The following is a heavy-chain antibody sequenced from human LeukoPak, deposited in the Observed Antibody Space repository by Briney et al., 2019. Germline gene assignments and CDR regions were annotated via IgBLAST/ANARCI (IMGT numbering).Heavy chain of an antibody. D-gene: IGHD2-15*01. J-gene: IGHJ4*02. CDR1: GFTFSSYA. Sequence: GSLRLSCAASGFTFSSYAMSWVRQAPGKGLEWVSAISGSGGSTYYADSVKGRFTISRDNSKNTLYLQMNSLRAEDTAVYYCAKDAQFRYCSGGSCYSALDYWGQGTLVTVSS. CDR2: ISGSGGST. V-gene: IGHV3-23*01. CDR3: AKDAQFRYCSGGSCYSALDY.